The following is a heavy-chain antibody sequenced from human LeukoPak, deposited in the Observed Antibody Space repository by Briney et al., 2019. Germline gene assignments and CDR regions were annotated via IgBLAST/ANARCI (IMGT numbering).Heavy chain of an antibody. CDR2: ISSCSRTI. Sequence: PGGSLRLSCAASGFTFSTYDMNWVRQAPGKGLEWVSYISSCSRTISYADSVKGRFTISRDNAKNSLYLQMNSLRAEDTAVYYCARLRYYAMDVWGQGTTVTASS. V-gene: IGHV3-48*01. CDR3: ARLRYYAMDV. J-gene: IGHJ6*02. CDR1: GFTFSTYD.